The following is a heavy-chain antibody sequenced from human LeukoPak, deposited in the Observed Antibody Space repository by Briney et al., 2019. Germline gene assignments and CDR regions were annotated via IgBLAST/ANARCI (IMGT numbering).Heavy chain of an antibody. V-gene: IGHV1-58*01. CDR2: IVVGSGNT. CDR1: GFTFTKSA. Sequence: SVKVSCKASGFTFTKSALQWVRQARGQRLEWIGWIVVGSGNTDYAQKFQERVTITRDMFASTAYMELSSLRSEDTAVYYCAAGLRGPTVTGKYYYYGMDVWGQGTTVTVSS. CDR3: AAGLRGPTVTGKYYYYGMDV. J-gene: IGHJ6*02. D-gene: IGHD4-11*01.